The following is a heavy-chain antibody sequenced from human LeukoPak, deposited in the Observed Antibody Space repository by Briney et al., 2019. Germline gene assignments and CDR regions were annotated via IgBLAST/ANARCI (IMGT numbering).Heavy chain of an antibody. D-gene: IGHD3-22*01. J-gene: IGHJ3*02. V-gene: IGHV3-23*01. CDR3: AKISLRRDYYDSSGYGFDI. CDR1: GFTFSSYA. CDR2: ISGSGGST. Sequence: PGGSLRLSCAASGFTFSSYAMSWVRQAPGKGLERVSAISGSGGSTYHADSVKGRFTISRDNSKNTLYLQMNSLRAEDTAVYYCAKISLRRDYYDSSGYGFDIWGQGTMVTVSS.